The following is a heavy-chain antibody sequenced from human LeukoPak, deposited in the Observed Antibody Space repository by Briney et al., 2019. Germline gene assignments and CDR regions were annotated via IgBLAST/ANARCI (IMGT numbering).Heavy chain of an antibody. J-gene: IGHJ6*02. D-gene: IGHD6-13*01. CDR3: AKELYSSSWLNYYGMDV. CDR2: ISWNSGSI. Sequence: QTGGSLRLSCAASGFTFDDYAMHWVRQAPGKGLEWVSGISWNSGSIGYADSVKGRLTISRDNAKNSLYLQTNSLRAEDTALYYCAKELYSSSWLNYYGMDVWGQGTTVTVSS. V-gene: IGHV3-9*01. CDR1: GFTFDDYA.